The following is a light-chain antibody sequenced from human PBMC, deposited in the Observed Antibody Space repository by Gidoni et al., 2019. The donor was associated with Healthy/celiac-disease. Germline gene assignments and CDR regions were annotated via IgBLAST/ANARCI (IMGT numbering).Light chain of an antibody. Sequence: DRQMTQSPSSLSASVGDRVTITCRASQSISSYLHWYQQKPGKAPKLLIYAASSLQSGVPSLFSGSGSGTDFTLTLRSLQPEDFATYYCQQSYSTPLTFGGGTKVEIK. CDR3: QQSYSTPLT. J-gene: IGKJ4*01. CDR2: AAS. CDR1: QSISSY. V-gene: IGKV1-39*01.